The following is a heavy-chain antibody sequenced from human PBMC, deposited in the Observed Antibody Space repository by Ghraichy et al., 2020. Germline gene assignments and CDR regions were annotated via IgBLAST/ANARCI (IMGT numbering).Heavy chain of an antibody. D-gene: IGHD2-2*01. CDR2: IYYSGST. CDR1: GGSISSGGYY. Sequence: SETLSLTCTVSGGSISSGGYYWSWIRQHPGKGLEWIGYIYYSGSTYYNPSLKSRVTISVDTSKNQFSLKLSSVTAADTAVYYCARIDIVVVPADHGRNYYYGMDVWGQGTTVTVSS. V-gene: IGHV4-31*03. J-gene: IGHJ6*02. CDR3: ARIDIVVVPADHGRNYYYGMDV.